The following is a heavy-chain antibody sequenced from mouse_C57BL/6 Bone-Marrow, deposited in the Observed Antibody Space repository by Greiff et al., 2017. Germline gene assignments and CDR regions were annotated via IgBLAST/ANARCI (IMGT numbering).Heavy chain of an antibody. Sequence: EVQVVESGPELVKPGASVKISCKASGYSFTDYNMNWVKQSNGKSLEWIGVINPNYGTTSYNQKFKGKATLTVDQSSSTAYMQLNSLTSEDSAVYYCARWGDGYFHWYFDVWGTGTTVTVSS. D-gene: IGHD2-3*01. CDR3: ARWGDGYFHWYFDV. V-gene: IGHV1-39*01. CDR2: INPNYGTT. CDR1: GYSFTDYN. J-gene: IGHJ1*03.